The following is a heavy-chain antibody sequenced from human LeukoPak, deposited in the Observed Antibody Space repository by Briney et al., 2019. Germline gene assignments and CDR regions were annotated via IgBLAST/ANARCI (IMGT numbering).Heavy chain of an antibody. CDR3: ARDLPYCGGDCLTFDY. J-gene: IGHJ4*02. CDR1: GFTFSHYW. Sequence: PGGSLRLSCAASGFTFSHYWMHWVRQVPGKGLVWVARINTDGSNRKYMESVKGRFTISRDNAKNSLYLQMNSLRAEDTAVYYCARDLPYCGGDCLTFDYWGQGTLVTVSS. V-gene: IGHV3-74*03. CDR2: INTDGSNR. D-gene: IGHD2-21*01.